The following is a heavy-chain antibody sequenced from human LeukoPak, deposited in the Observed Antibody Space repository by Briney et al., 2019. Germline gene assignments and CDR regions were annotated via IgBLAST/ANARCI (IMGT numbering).Heavy chain of an antibody. CDR1: GGSISSSNW. Sequence: SGTLSLTCAVSGGSISSSNWWSWVRQPPGKGLEWIGEIYHSGSTNYNPSLKSRVTISVDKSKNQFSLKLSSVTAADTAVYYCARLYYYGSGSYFDAFDIWGQGTMVTVSS. D-gene: IGHD3-10*01. CDR2: IYHSGST. CDR3: ARLYYYGSGSYFDAFDI. V-gene: IGHV4-4*02. J-gene: IGHJ3*02.